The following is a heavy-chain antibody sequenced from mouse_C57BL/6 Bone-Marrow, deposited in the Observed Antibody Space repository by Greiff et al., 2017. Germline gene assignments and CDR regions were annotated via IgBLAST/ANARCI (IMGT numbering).Heavy chain of an antibody. Sequence: QVQLQQPGAELVKPGASVKLSCKASGYTFTSYWMHWVKRRPGQGLEWIGMIHPNSGSTNYNEKFKSKATLTVDKSSSTAYMQLSSLTSEDSAVYYCARRMGPYAMDYWGQGTSVTVSS. CDR3: ARRMGPYAMDY. V-gene: IGHV1-64*01. CDR2: IHPNSGST. J-gene: IGHJ4*01. CDR1: GYTFTSYW.